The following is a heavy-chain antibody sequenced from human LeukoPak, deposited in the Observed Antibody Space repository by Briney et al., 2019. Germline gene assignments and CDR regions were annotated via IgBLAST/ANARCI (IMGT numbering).Heavy chain of an antibody. CDR1: GFTFTNYA. D-gene: IGHD5/OR15-5a*01. J-gene: IGHJ4*02. CDR3: AKGNLRGPPPNIDY. V-gene: IGHV3-23*01. Sequence: GGSLRLSCAASGFTFTNYAVSWVRQAPGKGLEWVSAISGRDGSTYYADSVKGRFTISRDNSKNTLYLQMSSLRAEDTAVYYCAKGNLRGPPPNIDYWGQGTLVTVSS. CDR2: ISGRDGST.